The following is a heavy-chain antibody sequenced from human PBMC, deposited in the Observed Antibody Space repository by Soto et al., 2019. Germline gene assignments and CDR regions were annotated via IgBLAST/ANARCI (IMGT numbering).Heavy chain of an antibody. V-gene: IGHV4-39*01. J-gene: IGHJ4*02. CDR1: GDSINSDNYY. Sequence: QLQLQESGPGLVKPSETLSLTCSVSGDSINSDNYYWGWIRQPPGKGLEWIGSIYYRGNTYYNPSLKPRVTISLDQSKSQFSLKLNSVTAADSAVYFCARLEGLATISYYFDYWGQGTLVTVSS. CDR2: IYYRGNT. D-gene: IGHD3-9*01. CDR3: ARLEGLATISYYFDY.